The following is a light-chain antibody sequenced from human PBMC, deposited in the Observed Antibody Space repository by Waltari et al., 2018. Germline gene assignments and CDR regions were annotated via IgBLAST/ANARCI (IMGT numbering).Light chain of an antibody. J-gene: IGLJ2*01. V-gene: IGLV1-44*01. CDR2: NNN. CDR3: ATWDDSLNGVV. CDR1: SSNIGSNP. Sequence: QSVLTQPPSASGTPGQRVTISCSGSSSNIGSNPVNWYQQLPGTAPKLLFYNNNQRPSGVPDRFSASKSGTSASLAISGLQSEDEADYYCATWDDSLNGVVFGGGTKLTVL.